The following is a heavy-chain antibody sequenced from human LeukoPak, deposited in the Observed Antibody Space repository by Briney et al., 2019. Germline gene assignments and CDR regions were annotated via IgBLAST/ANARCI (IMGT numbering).Heavy chain of an antibody. CDR1: GFTFSSYA. J-gene: IGHJ3*02. CDR2: ISYDGSNK. D-gene: IGHD6-6*01. V-gene: IGHV3-30-3*01. CDR3: ARATHPFIAARRTEVGDAFDI. Sequence: HPGRSLRLSCAASGFTFSSYAMHWVRQAPGKGLEWVAVISYDGSNKYYADSVKGRFTISRDNSKNTLYLQMNSLRAEDTAVYYCARATHPFIAARRTEVGDAFDIWGQGTMVTVSS.